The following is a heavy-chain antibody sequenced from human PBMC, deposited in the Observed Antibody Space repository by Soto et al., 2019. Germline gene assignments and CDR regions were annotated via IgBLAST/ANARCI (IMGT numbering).Heavy chain of an antibody. CDR2: ISSSSSTI. Sequence: GGSLRLSCAASGFTFSSYSMNWVRQAPGKGLEWVSYISSSSSTIYYADSVKGRFTISRDNAKNSLYLQMNSLRDEDTAVYYCARGDLTSIAARGQPDYWGQGTLVTVSS. V-gene: IGHV3-48*02. CDR3: ARGDLTSIAARGQPDY. D-gene: IGHD6-6*01. CDR1: GFTFSSYS. J-gene: IGHJ4*02.